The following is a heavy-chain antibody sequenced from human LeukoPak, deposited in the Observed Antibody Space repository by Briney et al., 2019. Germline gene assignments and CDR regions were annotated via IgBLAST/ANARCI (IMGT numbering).Heavy chain of an antibody. Sequence: GRSLRLSCAVAGFNCIDSRMRCVRQAPGKGLEWVAVIWYDGTNKYYADSVEGRFTISRDNSKNTLYLQMNSLRAEDTAVYYCARTRYNSVGGLYWRRGTRVTVSP. CDR3: ARTRYNSVGGLY. V-gene: IGHV3-33*01. J-gene: IGHJ4*02. D-gene: IGHD6-19*01. CDR1: GFNCIDSR. CDR2: IWYDGTNK.